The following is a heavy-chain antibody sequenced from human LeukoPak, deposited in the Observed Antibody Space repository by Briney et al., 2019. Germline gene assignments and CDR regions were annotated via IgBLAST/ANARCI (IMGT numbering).Heavy chain of an antibody. CDR3: ARLTLSDNYFDY. D-gene: IGHD4-23*01. Sequence: SVTLSLTCTVSGGSISSSSYYWGWIRQPPGKGLEWIGSIYYSGSTYYNPSLKSRVTISVDTSKNQFSLKLSSVTAADTAVYYCARLTLSDNYFDYWGQGTLVTVPS. J-gene: IGHJ4*02. CDR2: IYYSGST. V-gene: IGHV4-39*01. CDR1: GGSISSSSYY.